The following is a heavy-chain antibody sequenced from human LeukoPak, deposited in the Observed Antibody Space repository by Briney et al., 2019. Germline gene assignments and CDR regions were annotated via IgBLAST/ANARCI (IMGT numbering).Heavy chain of an antibody. CDR1: GGTFSSYT. CDR3: AKVARFQDYGDHGVFDY. V-gene: IGHV1-69*02. CDR2: IIPILGIA. J-gene: IGHJ4*02. D-gene: IGHD4-17*01. Sequence: SVKVSCKASGGTFSSYTISWVRQAPGQGLEWMGRIIPILGIANYAQKFQGRVTITADKSTSTAYMELSSLRSEDTAVYYCAKVARFQDYGDHGVFDYWGQGTLVTVSS.